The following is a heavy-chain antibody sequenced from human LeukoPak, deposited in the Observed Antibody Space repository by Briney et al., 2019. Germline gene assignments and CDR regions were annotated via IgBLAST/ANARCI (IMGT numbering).Heavy chain of an antibody. CDR2: IYTSGST. V-gene: IGHV4-61*02. D-gene: IGHD3-10*01. Sequence: SQTLSLTCTVSGGSISSGSYYWSWIRQPAGKGLEWIGRIYTSGSTNYNPSLKSRVTISVDTSKNQSSLKLSSVTAADTPVYHCEIAGRDYYGSDHFDSWGQGTLVTVSS. CDR3: EIAGRDYYGSDHFDS. J-gene: IGHJ4*02. CDR1: GGSISSGSYY.